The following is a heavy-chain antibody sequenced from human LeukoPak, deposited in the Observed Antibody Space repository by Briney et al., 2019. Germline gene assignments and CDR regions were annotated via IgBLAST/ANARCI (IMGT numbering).Heavy chain of an antibody. V-gene: IGHV3-23*01. CDR3: ASGYCSSTSCYSWFDP. CDR2: ISGSGGST. J-gene: IGHJ5*02. Sequence: PGGSLRLSCAASGFTFSSYAMSWVRQAPGKGLEWVSAISGSGGSTYYADSVKGRFTISRDNSKNTLYLQMNSLRAEDTAVYYCASGYCSSTSCYSWFDPWGQGTLVTVSS. CDR1: GFTFSSYA. D-gene: IGHD2-2*01.